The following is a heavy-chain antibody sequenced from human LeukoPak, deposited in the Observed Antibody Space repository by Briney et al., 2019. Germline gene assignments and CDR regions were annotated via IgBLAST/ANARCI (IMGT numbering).Heavy chain of an antibody. V-gene: IGHV4-4*07. D-gene: IGHD5-12*01. CDR3: ARGLRTDSGYDDGEDH. J-gene: IGHJ4*02. CDR2: IYNTGSP. CDR1: GGSISGYC. Sequence: SETLSLTCTVSGGSISGYCWTWIRQPAGKGLEWIGRIYNTGSPNYNPALKSRVTISVDTSKNQFSLKLSSVTAADSAVYYCARGLRTDSGYDDGEDHWGQGTLVTVPS.